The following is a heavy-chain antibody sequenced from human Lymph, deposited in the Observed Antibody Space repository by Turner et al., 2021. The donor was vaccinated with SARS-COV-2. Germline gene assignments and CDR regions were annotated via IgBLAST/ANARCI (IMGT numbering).Heavy chain of an antibody. Sequence: QVQLVESGGGVVQPGRSLRLSCAASGFTFRSYAMHWVRQAPGKGLEWVAVISYDGSNKYYADSVKGRFTISRDNSKNTLFLQMNSLRAEDTAVYYCAKMGGVYCSGGNCYSGRLDYWGQGTLVTVSS. V-gene: IGHV3-30*18. CDR2: ISYDGSNK. D-gene: IGHD2-15*01. J-gene: IGHJ4*02. CDR1: GFTFRSYA. CDR3: AKMGGVYCSGGNCYSGRLDY.